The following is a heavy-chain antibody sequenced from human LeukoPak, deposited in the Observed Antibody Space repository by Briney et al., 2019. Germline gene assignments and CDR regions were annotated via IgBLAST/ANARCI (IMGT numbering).Heavy chain of an antibody. J-gene: IGHJ4*02. CDR2: IYHNGRT. D-gene: IGHD6-13*01. V-gene: IGHV4-38-2*01. CDR1: SYSISSGYY. CDR3: ARVRYSSSWSLFDY. Sequence: SETLSLTCDVSSYSISSGYYWGWIRPPPGKGLEWIGSIYHNGRTYYNPSLKSRVTMSVDTSKNQFSLKLSSVTAADTAVYYCARVRYSSSWSLFDYWGQGTLVTVSS.